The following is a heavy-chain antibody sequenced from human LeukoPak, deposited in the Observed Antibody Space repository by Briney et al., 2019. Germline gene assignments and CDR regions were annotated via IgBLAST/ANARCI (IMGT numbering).Heavy chain of an antibody. CDR3: ARSPRDIVVVPAAHHA. Sequence: GGSLRLSCAASGFTFSSYVMSWVRQAPGKGLEWVSAISRGGDTTYYADSVKGRFTISRDNSKNTLYLQMNSLRAEDTALYYCARSPRDIVVVPAAHHAWGQGTTVTVSS. V-gene: IGHV3-23*01. CDR1: GFTFSSYV. D-gene: IGHD2-2*01. J-gene: IGHJ6*02. CDR2: ISRGGDTT.